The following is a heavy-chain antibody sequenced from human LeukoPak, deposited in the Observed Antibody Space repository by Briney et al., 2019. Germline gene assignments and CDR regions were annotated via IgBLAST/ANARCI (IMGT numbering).Heavy chain of an antibody. CDR1: GYTFTSYA. Sequence: SVKVSCKASGYTFTSYAMNWVRQAPGQGLEWMGGIIPIFGTANYAQKFQGRVTITADKSTSTAYMELSSLRSEDTAVYYCARETSRERGYCSGGSCYWFDPWGQGTLVTVSS. D-gene: IGHD2-15*01. J-gene: IGHJ5*02. CDR2: IIPIFGTA. V-gene: IGHV1-69*06. CDR3: ARETSRERGYCSGGSCYWFDP.